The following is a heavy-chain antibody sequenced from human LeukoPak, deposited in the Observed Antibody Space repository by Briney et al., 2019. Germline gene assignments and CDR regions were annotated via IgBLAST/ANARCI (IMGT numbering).Heavy chain of an antibody. V-gene: IGHV1-18*01. Sequence: ASVKVSCKASGYTFTSYGISWVRQAPGQGLEWMGWISAYNGNTNYAQKLQGRVTMTTDTSTSTAYMELRSLRSDDTAVYYCAMTYSGSYYRDYYYYMDVWGKGTTVTVSS. CDR3: AMTYSGSYYRDYYYYMDV. CDR1: GYTFTSYG. D-gene: IGHD1-26*01. J-gene: IGHJ6*03. CDR2: ISAYNGNT.